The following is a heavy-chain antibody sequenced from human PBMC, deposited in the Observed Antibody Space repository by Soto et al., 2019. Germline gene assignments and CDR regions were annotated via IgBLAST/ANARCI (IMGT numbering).Heavy chain of an antibody. V-gene: IGHV3-21*01. CDR3: AREYTAWPLDYGLDV. CDR2: ISSRSDI. Sequence: VGALRLSCVGSGFTFSTYSINWVRQAPGKGLEWVSSISSRSDIYYADSVKGRFTISRDNAKNSVSLQMNSLRAEDTAVYYCAREYTAWPLDYGLDVWGQGTSVTVS. J-gene: IGHJ6*02. CDR1: GFTFSTYS. D-gene: IGHD2-2*02.